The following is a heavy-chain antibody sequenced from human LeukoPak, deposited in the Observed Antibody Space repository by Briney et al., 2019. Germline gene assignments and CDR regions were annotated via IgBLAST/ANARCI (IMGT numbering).Heavy chain of an antibody. V-gene: IGHV4-30-4*01. Sequence: SETLSLTCTVSGGSISSGDYYWSWIRQPPGKGLEWIGYIYYSGSTYYNPSLKSRVTISVDTSKNQFSLKLSSVTAADTAVYYCARHSGSGYSGYDLSIAAAGNWGPLDYWGQGTLVTVSS. CDR3: ARHSGSGYSGYDLSIAAAGNWGPLDY. J-gene: IGHJ4*02. D-gene: IGHD5-12*01. CDR1: GGSISSGDYY. CDR2: IYYSGST.